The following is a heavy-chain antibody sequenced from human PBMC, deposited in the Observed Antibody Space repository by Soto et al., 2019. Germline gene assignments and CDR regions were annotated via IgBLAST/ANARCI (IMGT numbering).Heavy chain of an antibody. CDR2: ISGSGGTT. V-gene: IGHV3-23*01. CDR3: ATFSDRGITAALDF. CDR1: TFTFSYYA. D-gene: IGHD6-13*01. J-gene: IGHJ4*02. Sequence: EVQLLESGGGLIQPGGSLRLSCTASTFTFSYYAMSWVRQAPGEGLEWVAGISGSGGTTYYTESVKGRFSISRDNSNNTLYLHLRSLRAEDTDIYYCATFSDRGITAALDFWGRGTLVTVSS.